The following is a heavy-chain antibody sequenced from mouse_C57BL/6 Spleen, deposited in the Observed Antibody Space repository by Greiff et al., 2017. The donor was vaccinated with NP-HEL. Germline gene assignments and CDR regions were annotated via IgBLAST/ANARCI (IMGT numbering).Heavy chain of an antibody. V-gene: IGHV14-2*01. CDR1: GFNIKDYY. CDR2: IDPEECET. Sequence: VQLQQSGAELVKPGASVKLSCTASGFNIKDYYMHWVKQRTEQGLEWIGRIDPEECETKYAPKFQGKATITADTSSNTAYLQLSSLTSEDTAVYYCASTGTGDYWGQGTTLTVSS. D-gene: IGHD4-1*01. J-gene: IGHJ2*01. CDR3: ASTGTGDY.